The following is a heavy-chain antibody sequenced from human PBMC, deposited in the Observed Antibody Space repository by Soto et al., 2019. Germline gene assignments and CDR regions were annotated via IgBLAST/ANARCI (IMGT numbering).Heavy chain of an antibody. D-gene: IGHD3-10*01. CDR1: GYTFTAYY. J-gene: IGHJ6*02. CDR3: ARNMDYYYGPGSGNGHGF. CDR2: INPRFGDT. Sequence: QVQLVQSGAELKEPGDSVRVSCEASGYTFTAYYIHWVRQAPGQGLEWMGWINPRFGDTSYAQDFQGRVSMTRDTSISTVYMELSRRTSDATAIYYCARNMDYYYGPGSGNGHGFWGQGTTVTVFS. V-gene: IGHV1-2*02.